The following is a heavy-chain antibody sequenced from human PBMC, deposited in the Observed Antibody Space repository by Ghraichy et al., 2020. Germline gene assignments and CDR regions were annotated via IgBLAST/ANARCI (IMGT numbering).Heavy chain of an antibody. V-gene: IGHV3-7*01. CDR1: GFTFSSYW. Sequence: GGSLRLSCAASGFTFSSYWMSWVRQAPGKGLEWVANIKQDGSEKYYVDSVKGRFTISRDNAKNSLYPQMNSLRAEDTAVYYCARDRPHYDILTGYYFPFYFDYWGQGTLVTVSS. J-gene: IGHJ4*02. CDR2: IKQDGSEK. CDR3: ARDRPHYDILTGYYFPFYFDY. D-gene: IGHD3-9*01.